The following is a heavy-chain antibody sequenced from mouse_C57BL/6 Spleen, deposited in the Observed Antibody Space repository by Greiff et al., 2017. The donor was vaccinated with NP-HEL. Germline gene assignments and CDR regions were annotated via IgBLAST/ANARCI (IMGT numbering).Heavy chain of an antibody. CDR2: IHPNSGST. D-gene: IGHD2-1*01. CDR3: ASVYGNYFYYAMDY. V-gene: IGHV1-64*01. CDR1: GYTFTSYW. J-gene: IGHJ4*01. Sequence: QVQLQQPGAELVKPGASVKLSCKASGYTFTSYWMHWVKQRPGQGLEWIGMIHPNSGSTNYNEKFKSKATLTVDKSSSTAYMQLSSLTSEDSAVYYCASVYGNYFYYAMDYRGQGTSETVSS.